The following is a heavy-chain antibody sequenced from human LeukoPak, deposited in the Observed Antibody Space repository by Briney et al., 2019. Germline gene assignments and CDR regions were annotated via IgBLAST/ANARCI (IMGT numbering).Heavy chain of an antibody. CDR2: ISYDGGKK. CDR3: AKGTQQLWTFDALDI. D-gene: IGHD2-21*01. V-gene: IGHV3-30*18. J-gene: IGHJ3*02. Sequence: PGRSLRLSCAASGVTFSSYGMHCVRQAPGKGLEWVALISYDGGKKYYADSVKARFTISRDNSKNTLFLQMNSLISDDTAVYYCAKGTQQLWTFDALDIWGQGTMVTVSS. CDR1: GVTFSSYG.